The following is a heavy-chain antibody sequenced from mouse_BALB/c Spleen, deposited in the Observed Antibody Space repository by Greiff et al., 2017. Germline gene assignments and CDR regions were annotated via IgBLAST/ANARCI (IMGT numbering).Heavy chain of an antibody. J-gene: IGHJ4*01. V-gene: IGHV5-6-3*01. D-gene: IGHD2-14*01. CDR3: ARDGVMGYDGLYYAMDY. CDR1: GFTFSSYG. CDR2: INSNGGST. Sequence: EGKLVESGGGLVQPGGSLKLSCAASGFTFSSYGMSWVRQTPDKRLELVATINSNGGSTYYPDSVKGRFTISRDNAKNTLYLQMSSLKSEDTAMYYCARDGVMGYDGLYYAMDYWGQGTSVTVSS.